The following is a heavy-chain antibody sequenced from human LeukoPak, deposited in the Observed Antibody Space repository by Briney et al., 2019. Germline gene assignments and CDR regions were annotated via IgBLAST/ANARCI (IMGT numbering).Heavy chain of an antibody. CDR1: GFSFSSYW. CDR3: ARGSYSLGGFDY. Sequence: GGSLRVSCAASGFSFSSYWMHWVRQAPGKRLVWVSRISSDGSDTNYADSVKGRSTISRDNAKNTLYLPMNSLRAEDTAVYYCARGSYSLGGFDYWGQGTLVTVSS. V-gene: IGHV3-74*01. D-gene: IGHD6-13*01. CDR2: ISSDGSDT. J-gene: IGHJ4*02.